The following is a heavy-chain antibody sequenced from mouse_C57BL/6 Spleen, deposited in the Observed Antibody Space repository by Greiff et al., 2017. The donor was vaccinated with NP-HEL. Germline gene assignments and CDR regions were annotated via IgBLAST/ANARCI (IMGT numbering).Heavy chain of an antibody. V-gene: IGHV6-3*01. CDR3: TSMVTTGYYFDY. Sequence: EVQGVESGGGLVQPGGSMKLSCVASGFTFSNYWMNWVRQSPEKGLEWVAQIRLKSDNYATHYAESVKGRFTISRDDSKSSVYLQMNNLRAEDTGIYYCTSMVTTGYYFDYWGQGTTLTVSS. CDR1: GFTFSNYW. CDR2: IRLKSDNYAT. D-gene: IGHD2-2*01. J-gene: IGHJ2*01.